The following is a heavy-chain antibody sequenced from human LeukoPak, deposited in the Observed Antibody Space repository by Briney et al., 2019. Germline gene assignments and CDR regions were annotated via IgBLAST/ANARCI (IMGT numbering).Heavy chain of an antibody. CDR1: GYTFTSYS. Sequence: ASVTVSCKASGYTFTSYSITWVRQAPGQGLEWMGWISTYNGDTDYAQKLQGRVTMTTDPSTSTADMELRSLRSDDTAVYYCARHQVAKSRFLEWLPHYYYYGMDVWGQGTTVTVSS. CDR2: ISTYNGDT. CDR3: ARHQVAKSRFLEWLPHYYYYGMDV. D-gene: IGHD3-3*01. V-gene: IGHV1-18*01. J-gene: IGHJ6*02.